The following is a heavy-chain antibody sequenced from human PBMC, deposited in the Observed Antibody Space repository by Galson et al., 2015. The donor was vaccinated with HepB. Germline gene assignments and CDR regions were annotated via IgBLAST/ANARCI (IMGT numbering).Heavy chain of an antibody. CDR3: ARELDSGYDLRYFDY. V-gene: IGHV3-21*01. Sequence: SLRLSCAASGFSFSIYSMNWVRQAPGKGLEWVSSISSSSSYIYYADSVKGRFTISRDNAKNSLYLQMNSLRVEDTAVYFCARELDSGYDLRYFDYWGQGTLVTVSS. D-gene: IGHD5-12*01. J-gene: IGHJ4*02. CDR1: GFSFSIYS. CDR2: ISSSSSYI.